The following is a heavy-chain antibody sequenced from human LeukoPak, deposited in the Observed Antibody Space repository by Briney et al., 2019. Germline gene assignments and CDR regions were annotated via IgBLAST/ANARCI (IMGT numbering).Heavy chain of an antibody. D-gene: IGHD3-22*01. Sequence: SETLSLTCTVPGGSISSYYWSWIRQPPGKGLEWIGYIYYSGSTNYNPSLKSRVTISVDTSKNQFSLKLSSVTAADTAVYYCARDSPNYYDSSGYYSDWFDPWGQGTLVTVSS. CDR1: GGSISSYY. V-gene: IGHV4-59*01. CDR2: IYYSGST. J-gene: IGHJ5*02. CDR3: ARDSPNYYDSSGYYSDWFDP.